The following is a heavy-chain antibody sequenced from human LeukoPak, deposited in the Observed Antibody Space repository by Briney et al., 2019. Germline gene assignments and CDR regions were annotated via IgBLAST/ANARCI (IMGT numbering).Heavy chain of an antibody. J-gene: IGHJ6*03. CDR2: ISSNGGST. V-gene: IGHV3-64*01. Sequence: PGGSLRLSCAASGFTFSSYPMHWVRQAPGKGLEYVSVISSNGGSTYYANSVKGRFTISRDNSKNTLYLQMGSLRAEGMAVYYCARGGEGRNHYYYCYMDVWGKGTTVTVSS. CDR3: ARGGEGRNHYYYCYMDV. CDR1: GFTFSSYP.